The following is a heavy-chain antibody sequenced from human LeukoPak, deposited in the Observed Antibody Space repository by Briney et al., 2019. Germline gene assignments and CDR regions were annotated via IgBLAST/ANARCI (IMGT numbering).Heavy chain of an antibody. J-gene: IGHJ5*02. V-gene: IGHV1-2*02. CDR1: GYTFTGYY. Sequence: GASVKVSCKASGYTFTGYYMHWVRQAPGQGLEWMGWINPNSGGTNYAQKFQGRVTMTRDTSISTAYMELSRLRSEDTAVYYCAAGFSGSGSYYDSNWFDPWGQGTLVTVSS. D-gene: IGHD3-10*01. CDR2: INPNSGGT. CDR3: AAGFSGSGSYYDSNWFDP.